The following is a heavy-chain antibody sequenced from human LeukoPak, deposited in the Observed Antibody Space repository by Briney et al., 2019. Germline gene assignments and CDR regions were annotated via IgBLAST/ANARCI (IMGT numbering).Heavy chain of an antibody. CDR2: IIPIFGTA. CDR1: GGTFSSYA. Sequence: GSSVKVSRKASGGTFSSYAISWVRQAPGQGLEWMGGIIPIFGTANYAQKFQGRVTITADESTSTAYMELSSLRSEDTAVYYCATSQGEDYYDSSGYPLHYWGQGTLVTVSS. CDR3: ATSQGEDYYDSSGYPLHY. D-gene: IGHD3-22*01. J-gene: IGHJ4*02. V-gene: IGHV1-69*01.